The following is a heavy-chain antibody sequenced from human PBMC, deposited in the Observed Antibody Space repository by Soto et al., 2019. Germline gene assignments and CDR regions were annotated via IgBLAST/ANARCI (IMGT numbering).Heavy chain of an antibody. CDR2: INSDGRST. Sequence: EVQLVESGGGLVQPGGSLRLSCAASGFTFSTYWMHWGRQSPGKGLVWVSRINSDGRSTDYADYVKGRFTISRDNDKNTLYLQMNRQRAEDTSVYYCVRGVNPFDSWSQGKLGTVSS. J-gene: IGHJ3*02. D-gene: IGHD2-21*01. V-gene: IGHV3-74*02. CDR3: VRGVNPFDS. CDR1: GFTFSTYW.